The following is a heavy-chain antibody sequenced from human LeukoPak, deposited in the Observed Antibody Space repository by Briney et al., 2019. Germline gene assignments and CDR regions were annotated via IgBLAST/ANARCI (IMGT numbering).Heavy chain of an antibody. CDR1: GFTFNSST. CDR3: AGTPWFGELTLDY. CDR2: IVVCSGNT. J-gene: IGHJ4*02. V-gene: IGHV1-58*02. D-gene: IGHD3-10*01. Sequence: GASVKVSCKASGFTFNSSTIQCGRQARGQRLEWIGWIVVCSGNTNYAQKFQERVIITRDMSTTTVYMELSSLRSEDTAVYYCAGTPWFGELTLDYWGQGTLVTVSS.